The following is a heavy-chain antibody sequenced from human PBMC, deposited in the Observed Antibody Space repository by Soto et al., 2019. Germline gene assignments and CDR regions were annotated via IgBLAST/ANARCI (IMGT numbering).Heavy chain of an antibody. D-gene: IGHD6-13*01. Sequence: QVQLVESGGGMVQPERSLRLSCAASGFTLSSYAMHWVRQAPGKGLEWVAVISYDGSNKDYADSVKGRFTISRDNSKSTLYLQMNSLRAEDTAVYYCARDASWSSAFDIWGQGTMITVSS. CDR3: ARDASWSSAFDI. CDR2: ISYDGSNK. CDR1: GFTLSSYA. J-gene: IGHJ3*02. V-gene: IGHV3-30-3*01.